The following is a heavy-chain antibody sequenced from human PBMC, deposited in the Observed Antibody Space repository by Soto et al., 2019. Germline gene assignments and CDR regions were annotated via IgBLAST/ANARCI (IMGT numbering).Heavy chain of an antibody. CDR2: IYYSGST. D-gene: IGHD3-10*01. V-gene: IGHV4-31*03. J-gene: IGHJ4*02. Sequence: QVQLQESGPGLVKPSQTLSLTCTVSGDSISSGGNYWSWIRQHPGKGLEWIGYIYYSGSTYYNPSLKSRVTISVDTSKNQFSRKLSSVTAADTAVYFCARDDKGYGSRVDYWGQGTLVTVSS. CDR1: GDSISSGGNY. CDR3: ARDDKGYGSRVDY.